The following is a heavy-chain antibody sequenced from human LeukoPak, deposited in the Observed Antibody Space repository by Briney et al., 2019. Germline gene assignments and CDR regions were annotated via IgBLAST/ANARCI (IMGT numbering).Heavy chain of an antibody. Sequence: TGGSLRLSCAASGFTFSSYEMNWVRQAPGEGLEWVSYIGGSGRTIYYTDSVKGRFTISRDNAKNSLYLQMNSLRAEGTAVYYCVRGGLLGYWGQGTLVTVSS. CDR1: GFTFSSYE. D-gene: IGHD3/OR15-3a*01. CDR3: VRGGLLGY. V-gene: IGHV3-48*03. J-gene: IGHJ4*02. CDR2: IGGSGRTI.